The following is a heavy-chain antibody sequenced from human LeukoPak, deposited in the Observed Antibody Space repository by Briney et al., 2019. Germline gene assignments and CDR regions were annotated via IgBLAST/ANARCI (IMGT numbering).Heavy chain of an antibody. D-gene: IGHD4-17*01. V-gene: IGHV3-23*01. CDR3: ARGRRFVRGKFAYYFDY. CDR1: GFTFNTYG. CDR2: IRGSGGAT. Sequence: PGRSLRLSCAAAGFTFNTYGMSWVRPAPGEGLEWVSGIRGSGGATHYADSVKGRSTNSRDDPHKTLYLQMNSLRAEDTAVYDCARGRRFVRGKFAYYFDYWGQGTLVTVSS. J-gene: IGHJ4*02.